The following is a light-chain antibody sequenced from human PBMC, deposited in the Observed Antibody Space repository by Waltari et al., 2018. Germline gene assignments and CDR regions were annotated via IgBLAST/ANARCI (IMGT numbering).Light chain of an antibody. CDR2: GNS. CDR1: SSNIGAGYD. Sequence: QSVLTQPPSVSGAPGQRVTISCTGSSSNIGAGYDVHWYQRLPGTAPKLLIYGNSNRPSGVPDRFSGSKSGTSASLAITGLQAEDGAEYYCQSYDSSLSGSVFGGGTKLTVL. J-gene: IGLJ3*02. CDR3: QSYDSSLSGSV. V-gene: IGLV1-40*01.